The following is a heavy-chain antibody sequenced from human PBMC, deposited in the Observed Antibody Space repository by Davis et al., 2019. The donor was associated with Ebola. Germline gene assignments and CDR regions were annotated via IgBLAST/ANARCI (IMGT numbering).Heavy chain of an antibody. J-gene: IGHJ6*03. Sequence: GESLKISCAASGFTFSRYWMNWVRQAPGKGLEWVANIKQDGSEKWYVDSVKGRFTISRDNARNSLYLQMNSLRAEDTAVYYCAREFADTAMGYYYYMDVWGKGTTVTVSS. D-gene: IGHD5-18*01. CDR3: AREFADTAMGYYYYMDV. CDR1: GFTFSRYW. CDR2: IKQDGSEK. V-gene: IGHV3-7*01.